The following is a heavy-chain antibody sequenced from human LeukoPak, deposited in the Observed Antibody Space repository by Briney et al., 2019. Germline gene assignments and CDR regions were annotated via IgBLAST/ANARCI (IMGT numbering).Heavy chain of an antibody. V-gene: IGHV4-38-2*01. CDR1: GYPINSAYY. D-gene: IGHD2-2*01. J-gene: IGHJ6*03. CDR2: LFHPDST. CDR3: ARQYDSYYYYYLDL. Sequence: SETLSLTCAVSGYPINSAYYWVWIRPPPGEGVGGIGSLFHPDSTYYNPSLKSRVTMSVDTSRNQFSLKLSSVTAADTAVYYCARQYDSYYYYYLDLWGTGTTVTVSS.